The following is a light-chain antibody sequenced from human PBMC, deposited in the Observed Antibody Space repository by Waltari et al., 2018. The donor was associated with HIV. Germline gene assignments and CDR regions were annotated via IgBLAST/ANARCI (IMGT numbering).Light chain of an antibody. Sequence: ASEDVGSNLAWYQQKRGQAPRLIVSGASTRAAGVPTRFAGRGSGTDFSLTISTLQSNDSAVYFCQQYQTWPRTFGQGTLV. J-gene: IGKJ1*01. CDR1: EDVGSN. CDR3: QQYQTWPRT. CDR2: GAS. V-gene: IGKV3-15*01.